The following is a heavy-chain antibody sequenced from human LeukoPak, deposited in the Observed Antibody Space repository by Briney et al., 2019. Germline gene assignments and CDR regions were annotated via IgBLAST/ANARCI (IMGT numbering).Heavy chain of an antibody. D-gene: IGHD5-18*01. CDR1: GFTFSRYG. CDR2: ISINGCST. Sequence: GGSLRLSCGASGFTFSRYGMHWVRQAPGKGVEYVSAISINGCSTYYGVSVKRRFTISSDNSKNTLYLQMTSLRAEDTAVYYCVKARGIQLWLPGDYWGQGTLVTVSS. V-gene: IGHV3-64D*09. J-gene: IGHJ4*02. CDR3: VKARGIQLWLPGDY.